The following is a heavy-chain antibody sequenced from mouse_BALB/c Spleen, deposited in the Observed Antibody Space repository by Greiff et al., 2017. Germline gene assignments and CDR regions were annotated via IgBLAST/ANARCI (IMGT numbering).Heavy chain of an antibody. J-gene: IGHJ2*01. V-gene: IGHV2-9-2*01. Sequence: QVQLKQSGPGLVAPSQSLSITCTVSGFSLTSYDITWIRQPPGKGLEWLGVIWTGGGTIYNSAFMSRLSISKDNSKSQVFLKMNSLQTDDTAIYYCVREVFRYDGVDYWGQGTTLTVSS. CDR2: IWTGGGT. CDR1: GFSLTSYD. D-gene: IGHD2-14*01. CDR3: VREVFRYDGVDY.